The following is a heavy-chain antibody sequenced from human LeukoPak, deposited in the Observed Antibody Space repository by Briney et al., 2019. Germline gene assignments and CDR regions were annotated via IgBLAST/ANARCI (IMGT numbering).Heavy chain of an antibody. CDR2: ISYSEST. Sequence: SETLSLTCTVSGDSIRSNYYYWTWIRQPPGTGLEWVGTISYSESTYYNPSLKSRVTISVDTSKNQFSLKLSSVTAADTAVYYCARLRSLLRYFDWVGDKYYMDVWGKGTTVTISS. D-gene: IGHD3-9*01. CDR1: GDSIRSNYYY. V-gene: IGHV4-39*07. J-gene: IGHJ6*03. CDR3: ARLRSLLRYFDWVGDKYYMDV.